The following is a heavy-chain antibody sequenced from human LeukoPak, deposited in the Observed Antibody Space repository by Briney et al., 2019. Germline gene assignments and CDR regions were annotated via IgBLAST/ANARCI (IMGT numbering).Heavy chain of an antibody. CDR3: ARQDGDLDC. Sequence: EASVKVSCKASGYTFTGYYIYWVRQAPGQGLEWMGWINPNSDDTSYAQKFQGRVTMTRDTSVSTAYMELSRLRSDDTAVYYCARQDGDLDCWGQGTLVTVSS. V-gene: IGHV1-2*02. D-gene: IGHD4-17*01. CDR2: INPNSDDT. J-gene: IGHJ4*02. CDR1: GYTFTGYY.